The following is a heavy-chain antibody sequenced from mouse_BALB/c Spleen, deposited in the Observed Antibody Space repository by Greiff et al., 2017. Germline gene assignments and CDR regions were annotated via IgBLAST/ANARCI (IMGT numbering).Heavy chain of an antibody. V-gene: IGHV5-6-2*01. CDR2: INSNGGST. CDR1: GFTFSSYY. CDR3: ARIYYDYDEAMDY. J-gene: IGHJ4*01. D-gene: IGHD2-4*01. Sequence: EVKLVESGGGLVKLGGSLKLSCAASGFTFSSYYMSWVRQTPEKRLELVAAINSNGGSTYYPDTVKGRFTISRDNAKNTLYLQMSSLKSEDTALYYCARIYYDYDEAMDYWGQGTSVTVAS.